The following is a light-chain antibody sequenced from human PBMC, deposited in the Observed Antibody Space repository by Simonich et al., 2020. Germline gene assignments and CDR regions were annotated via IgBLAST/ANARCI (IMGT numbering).Light chain of an antibody. Sequence: QSALTQPASVSGSPGQSIPISCTGTSRDVGGYNYVSWYQQHPGKAPKLMLYDVSMRPAGVSNLFSGFKSGNPASLTISGLQAEDEADYYCSSYAGSSTFDWVFGGGTKLTVL. CDR1: SRDVGGYNY. J-gene: IGLJ3*02. V-gene: IGLV2-14*01. CDR3: SSYAGSSTFDWV. CDR2: DVS.